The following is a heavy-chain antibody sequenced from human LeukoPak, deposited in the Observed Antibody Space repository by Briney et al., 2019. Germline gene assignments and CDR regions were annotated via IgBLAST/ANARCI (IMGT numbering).Heavy chain of an antibody. V-gene: IGHV1-24*01. CDR3: VTGFTTMAVDYFDY. Sequence: ASVTLSCTVSGKTLTDIYIYWFRHPPGTGLEWLGGSDPEDGERIYAQMFQGRVTMTEDTSIDTAYMELSSLRSEDTAVYYCVTGFTTMAVDYFDYWGQGTLVTVSP. D-gene: IGHD5-18*01. CDR2: SDPEDGER. J-gene: IGHJ4*02. CDR1: GKTLTDIY.